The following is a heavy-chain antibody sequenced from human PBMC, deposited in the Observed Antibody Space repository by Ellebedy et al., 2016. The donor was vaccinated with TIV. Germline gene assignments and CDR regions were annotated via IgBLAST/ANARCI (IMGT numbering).Heavy chain of an antibody. CDR1: GGSISSSSYY. V-gene: IGHV4-39*01. CDR3: AREPALTVTTLTGADY. CDR2: IYYSGST. Sequence: MPSETLSLTCTVSGGSISSSSYYWGWIRQPPGRELEWIGSIYYSGSTYYNPSLKSRVTISVDTSKNQFSLKLSSVTAADTAVYYCAREPALTVTTLTGADYWGQGTLVTVSS. D-gene: IGHD4-17*01. J-gene: IGHJ4*02.